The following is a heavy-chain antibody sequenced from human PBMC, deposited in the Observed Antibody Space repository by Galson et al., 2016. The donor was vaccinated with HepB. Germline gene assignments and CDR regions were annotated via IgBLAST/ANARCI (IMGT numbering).Heavy chain of an antibody. D-gene: IGHD6-13*01. Sequence: SLRLSCAASGFTFSDYYMTWIRQAPGKGLEWVSYISSSGNVIYYADSVKGRFTISRDNAENSLYLQLNSLRADDTGVYYCARGTIEAPGIDYWGQGTLVAVSS. CDR1: GFTFSDYY. CDR2: ISSSGNVI. CDR3: ARGTIEAPGIDY. J-gene: IGHJ4*02. V-gene: IGHV3-11*01.